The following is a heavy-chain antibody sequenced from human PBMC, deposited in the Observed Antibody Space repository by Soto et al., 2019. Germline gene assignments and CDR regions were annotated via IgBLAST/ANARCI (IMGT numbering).Heavy chain of an antibody. Sequence: PSETLSLTCTVSGASISRGDYLWRWIRQSPGKGLEWIGYVSHDGTTYYNPSLESRVAISVDTSKNQFSLKVTSVTAADTAVYYCAADSGGGARASEYWGPGFLVTVSS. CDR1: GASISRGDYL. J-gene: IGHJ4*02. CDR2: VSHDGTT. D-gene: IGHD5-12*01. V-gene: IGHV4-30-4*01. CDR3: AADSGGGARASEY.